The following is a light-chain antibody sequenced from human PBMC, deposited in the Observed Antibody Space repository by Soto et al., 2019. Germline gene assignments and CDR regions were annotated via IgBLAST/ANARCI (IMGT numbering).Light chain of an antibody. CDR2: GNS. V-gene: IGLV1-40*01. Sequence: QSVLTQPPSASGAPGQRVTISCTGSSSNIGAGYDVQWYQQPPGSAPKLLIFGNSNRPSGVPDRFSGSKSGNSASLAITGLQAEDEAYYYCQSYDSSLSVYVVFGGGTKLTVL. CDR1: SSNIGAGYD. CDR3: QSYDSSLSVYVV. J-gene: IGLJ2*01.